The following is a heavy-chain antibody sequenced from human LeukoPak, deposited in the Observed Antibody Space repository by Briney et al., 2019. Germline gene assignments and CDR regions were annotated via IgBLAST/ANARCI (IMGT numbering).Heavy chain of an antibody. D-gene: IGHD6-25*01. J-gene: IGHJ4*02. CDR3: ARDSAFDY. CDR2: INSRASTI. V-gene: IGHV3-48*03. Sequence: GGSLRLSCAASGFTFNSYEMNWVRQAPGKGLEWVAYINSRASTIYYADSVKGRFTISRDNAKNSLYLHMNSLRGEDTAVYYCARDSAFDYWGQGTLVTVSS. CDR1: GFTFNSYE.